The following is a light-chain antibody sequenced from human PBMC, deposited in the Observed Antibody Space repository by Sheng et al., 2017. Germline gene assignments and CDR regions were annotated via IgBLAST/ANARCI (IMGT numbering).Light chain of an antibody. CDR3: QQYNSYSPWT. J-gene: IGKJ1*01. V-gene: IGKV1-5*03. CDR2: KIF. Sequence: DIQMTQSPSTLSASVGDRVTITCRATQSINNWLAWYQQKPGKAPKLLIHKIFSLKSGVPSRFSGSGSGTEFTLTISSLQPDDFATYYCQQYNSYSPWTFGQGTKVEIK. CDR1: QSINNW.